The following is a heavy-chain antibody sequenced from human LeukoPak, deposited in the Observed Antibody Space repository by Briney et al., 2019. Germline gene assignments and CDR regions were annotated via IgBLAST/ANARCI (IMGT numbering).Heavy chain of an antibody. CDR1: GGSIRSYY. Sequence: SETLSLTCTVSGGSIRSYYWSWIRQPPGKGLEWIGYIHYSGSTNYNPSLKSRLTISVDMSKNQFSLKMSSVTGADTGVYYCARAGVTAAYYFDYWGQGTLVTVSS. J-gene: IGHJ4*02. CDR2: IHYSGST. V-gene: IGHV4-59*01. D-gene: IGHD3-10*01. CDR3: ARAGVTAAYYFDY.